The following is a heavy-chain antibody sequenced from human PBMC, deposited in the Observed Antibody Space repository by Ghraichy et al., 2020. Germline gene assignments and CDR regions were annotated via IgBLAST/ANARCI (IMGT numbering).Heavy chain of an antibody. Sequence: SQTLSLTCTVSGDSVSSGDSYWSWLRQPPGMGLEWIWYIYYTGTTYYYKSSPQSRVAMSVDTSWNHFSLSLTSMTAADTAVYYCARAASSYYYMDVWGKGTTVTVSS. CDR3: ARAASSYYYMDV. J-gene: IGHJ6*03. V-gene: IGHV4-30-4*08. CDR2: IYYTGTTY. CDR1: GDSVSSGDSY.